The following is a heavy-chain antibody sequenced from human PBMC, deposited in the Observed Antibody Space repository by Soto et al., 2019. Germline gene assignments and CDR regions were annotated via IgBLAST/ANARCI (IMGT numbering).Heavy chain of an antibody. CDR3: AGDGVRNGAYNGWLDP. Sequence: EVQLVESGGGLVQPGGSLRLSCAASGFSFSSYWMTWVRQAPGKGLEWVANIKQDGREKYYVASVKGRFTISRDNDKNLLYLQMDSLTPDETAVYYCAGDGVRNGAYNGWLDPWGQGTLVTVSS. D-gene: IGHD3-16*01. CDR1: GFSFSSYW. V-gene: IGHV3-7*03. J-gene: IGHJ5*02. CDR2: IKQDGREK.